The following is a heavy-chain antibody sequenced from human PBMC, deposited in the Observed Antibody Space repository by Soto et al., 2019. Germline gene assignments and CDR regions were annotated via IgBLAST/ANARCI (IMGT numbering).Heavy chain of an antibody. V-gene: IGHV1-69*06. CDR2: IIPIFGAS. CDR3: ARGSADAYGDYHFFDV. J-gene: IGHJ3*01. D-gene: IGHD4-17*01. Sequence: QVQVVQSGAEVKKPGSSVKVSCKTSGDTFRTYVISWVRQAPGQGLEWMGGIIPIFGASNYAQKFQDRVTITADRSTTTAYMELSSLRSEDTAVYYCARGSADAYGDYHFFDVWGQGTMVTVSS. CDR1: GDTFRTYV.